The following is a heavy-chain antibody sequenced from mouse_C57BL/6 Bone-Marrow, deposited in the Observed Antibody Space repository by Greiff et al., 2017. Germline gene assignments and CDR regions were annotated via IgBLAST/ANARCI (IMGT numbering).Heavy chain of an antibody. CDR1: GYTFTSYW. Sequence: VQLQQPGAELVRPGTSVKLSCKASGYTFTSYWMHWVKQRPGQGLEWIGVIDPSDSYTNYNQKFKGKATLTVDTSSSTAYMQLRSLTSEDSAVYYCARRWLLTDYWGQGTTLTVSS. CDR2: IDPSDSYT. D-gene: IGHD2-3*01. V-gene: IGHV1-59*01. CDR3: ARRWLLTDY. J-gene: IGHJ2*01.